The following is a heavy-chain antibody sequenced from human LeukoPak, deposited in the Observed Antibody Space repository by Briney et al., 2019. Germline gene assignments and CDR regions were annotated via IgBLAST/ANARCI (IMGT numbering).Heavy chain of an antibody. Sequence: PSETLSLTCTVSGGSISSGGYYWSWIRQHPGKGLEWIGYIYYSGSTYHNPSLKSRVTISVDTSKNQFSLKLSSVTAADTAVYYCARGVYYYGMDVWGQGTTVTVSS. CDR3: ARGVYYYGMDV. CDR1: GGSISSGGYY. V-gene: IGHV4-31*03. CDR2: IYYSGST. J-gene: IGHJ6*02.